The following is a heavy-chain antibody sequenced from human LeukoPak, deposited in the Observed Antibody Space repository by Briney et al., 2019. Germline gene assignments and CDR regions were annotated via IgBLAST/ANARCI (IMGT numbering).Heavy chain of an antibody. V-gene: IGHV1-2*02. Sequence: EASVKVSFKSSGYTFTVYYMHRVRQGPGQGHEWMGWINPNSGGTNYSQKFQGRATMTRDTSISTAYMELSRLRSDDTAVYYCASLSLWSNYDHNYMDVWGKGATVTVSS. CDR3: ASLSLWSNYDHNYMDV. D-gene: IGHD4-11*01. CDR2: INPNSGGT. J-gene: IGHJ6*03. CDR1: GYTFTVYY.